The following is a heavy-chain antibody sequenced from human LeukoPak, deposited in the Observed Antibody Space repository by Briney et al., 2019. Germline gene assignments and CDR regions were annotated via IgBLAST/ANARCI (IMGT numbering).Heavy chain of an antibody. Sequence: SETLSLTCTVSGGSISTSNYYWGWIRQPPGKGLEWIGNIFYSGSTYYSPSLKSRVTISVDTSKNQFSLKLSSVTAADTAVYYCAKGAVGKSESSGYPPHFDYWGQGTLVTVSS. CDR1: GGSISTSNYY. D-gene: IGHD3-22*01. V-gene: IGHV4-39*07. CDR2: IFYSGST. CDR3: AKGAVGKSESSGYPPHFDY. J-gene: IGHJ4*02.